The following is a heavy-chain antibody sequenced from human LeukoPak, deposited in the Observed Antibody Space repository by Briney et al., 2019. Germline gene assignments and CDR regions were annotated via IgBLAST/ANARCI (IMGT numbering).Heavy chain of an antibody. V-gene: IGHV3-7*01. CDR2: IKQDGSEK. CDR3: ARDLSRSFSMIRGLIQHREFDF. J-gene: IGHJ4*02. CDR1: GFTFSSYW. Sequence: GGSLRLSRAASGFTFSSYWMSWVRQAPGKGLEWVANIKQDGSEKYYVDSVKGRFTISKDNAKNSLYLQMNSLRAEDTAVYYCARDLSRSFSMIRGLIQHREFDFWGRGTLVTVSS. D-gene: IGHD3-10*01.